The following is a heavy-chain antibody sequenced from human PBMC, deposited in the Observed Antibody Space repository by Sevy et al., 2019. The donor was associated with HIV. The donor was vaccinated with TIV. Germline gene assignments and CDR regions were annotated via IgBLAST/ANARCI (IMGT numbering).Heavy chain of an antibody. V-gene: IGHV4-39*01. D-gene: IGHD2-15*01. CDR2: IYYSGST. Sequence: SETLSLTCTVSGGSISSSSYYWGWIRQPPGKGLEWIGSIYYSGSTYYNPSIKSRVTISVDTSKNQFSLKLSSVTAADTAVYYCARVPRGYCSGGSCYGWGQGTLVTVSS. J-gene: IGHJ4*02. CDR3: ARVPRGYCSGGSCYG. CDR1: GGSISSSSYY.